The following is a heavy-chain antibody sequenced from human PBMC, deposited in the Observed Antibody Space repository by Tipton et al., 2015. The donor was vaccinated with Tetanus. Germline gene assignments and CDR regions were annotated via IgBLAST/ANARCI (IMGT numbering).Heavy chain of an antibody. J-gene: IGHJ4*02. Sequence: GSLRLSCVASGFTFSGHWMYWVRQAPGKGLVWVSRINSDGTSTTYADSVKGRFTISRDNSKNTLYLQMNSLRAEDTAVYYCARDLAGTLDYWGQGTLVTVSS. V-gene: IGHV3-74*01. CDR3: ARDLAGTLDY. D-gene: IGHD6-19*01. CDR2: INSDGTST. CDR1: GFTFSGHW.